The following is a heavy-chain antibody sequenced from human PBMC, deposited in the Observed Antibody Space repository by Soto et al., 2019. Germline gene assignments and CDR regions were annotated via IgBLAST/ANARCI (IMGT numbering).Heavy chain of an antibody. CDR1: EITLNIYW. D-gene: IGHD2-2*02. J-gene: IGHJ4*02. CDR2: INPESTTL. CDR3: TKYTFGAWDS. V-gene: IGHV3-74*01. Sequence: GGSLSLSCTASEITLNIYWIHWIRQAPGKGLVWFSRINPESTTLTYADSVTGRFTISRDSAKNTLYLQMNGLSAEDTAIYYCTKYTFGAWDSWGQGTLVTVYS.